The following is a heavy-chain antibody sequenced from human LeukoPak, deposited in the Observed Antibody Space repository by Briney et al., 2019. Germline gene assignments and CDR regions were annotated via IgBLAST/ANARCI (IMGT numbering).Heavy chain of an antibody. CDR2: INPNSGGT. CDR3: ARIKYDYGDYGRAFDI. Sequence: ASVKVSCKASGYTFTGYYMHWVRQAPGQGLEWMGWINPNSGGTNYAQKFQGRVTMTRDTSISTAYMELSRLRSDDTAVYYCARIKYDYGDYGRAFDIWGQGTMVTVSS. J-gene: IGHJ3*02. V-gene: IGHV1-2*02. CDR1: GYTFTGYY. D-gene: IGHD4-17*01.